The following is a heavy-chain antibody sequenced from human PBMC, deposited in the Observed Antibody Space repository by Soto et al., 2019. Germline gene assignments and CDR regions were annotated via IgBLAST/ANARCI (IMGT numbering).Heavy chain of an antibody. Sequence: GGSLRLSCAASGFTFSTYSMHWVRQAPGKGLECISYISSSSSSMYYADSVKGRFTISRDNAKNSVYLQMNSLRDEDTAVYYCVRGRSNDILTGLPDYWGQGTLVTVSS. D-gene: IGHD3-9*01. CDR2: ISSSSSSM. V-gene: IGHV3-48*02. J-gene: IGHJ4*02. CDR3: VRGRSNDILTGLPDY. CDR1: GFTFSTYS.